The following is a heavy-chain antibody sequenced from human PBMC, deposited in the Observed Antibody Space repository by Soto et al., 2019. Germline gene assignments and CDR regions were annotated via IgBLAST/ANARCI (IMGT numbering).Heavy chain of an antibody. Sequence: QVQLQESGPGLVKPSQTLSLTCTVSGGSISSGGYYWSWIRQHPGKGLEGIGYIYYSGSTYYNPSLMSRVTISVDTSKNQFSLKLSSVTAADTAVYYCAREGGYYGSGSNGGFYWGQGTLVTVSS. V-gene: IGHV4-31*03. CDR1: GGSISSGGYY. D-gene: IGHD3-10*01. CDR3: AREGGYYGSGSNGGFY. CDR2: IYYSGST. J-gene: IGHJ4*02.